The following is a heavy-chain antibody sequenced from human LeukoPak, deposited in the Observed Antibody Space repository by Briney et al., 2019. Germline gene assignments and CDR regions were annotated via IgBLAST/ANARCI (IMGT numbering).Heavy chain of an antibody. V-gene: IGHV1-8*01. CDR3: ARFQRPFDY. CDR2: MSPNSGYT. J-gene: IGHJ4*02. Sequence: ASVKVSCKASGYTFTSYDINWIRQAAEQGLEWVGWMSPNSGYTGYARKFQGRVTMTSKNSLNTVYMELSSLRSEDTAVYFCARFQRPFDYWGQGTLVTVSS. CDR1: GYTFTSYD.